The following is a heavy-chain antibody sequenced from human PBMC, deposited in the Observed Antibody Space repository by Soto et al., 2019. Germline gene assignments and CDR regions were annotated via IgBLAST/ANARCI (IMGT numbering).Heavy chain of an antibody. J-gene: IGHJ4*02. D-gene: IGHD3-10*02. CDR2: IYWDEDK. Sequence: QITLKESGPTLVKPTQTLTLTCTFSGFSLSTSGVGMGWIRQPPGKALEWLGFIYWDEDKRYSPSLKSRLTITKDTSKSQVVLTMTNMDPVDTATYYCAHVFTSLAPFDSWGQGTLVTVSA. CDR3: AHVFTSLAPFDS. V-gene: IGHV2-5*02. CDR1: GFSLSTSGVG.